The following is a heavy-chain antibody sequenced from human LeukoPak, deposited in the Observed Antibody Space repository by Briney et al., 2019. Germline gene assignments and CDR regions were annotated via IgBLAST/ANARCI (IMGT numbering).Heavy chain of an antibody. D-gene: IGHD3-10*01. J-gene: IGHJ4*02. CDR1: GGTFSSYV. CDR2: IIPILGIA. CDR3: ASLNYYGSGSYYNEIDY. V-gene: IGHV1-69*04. Sequence: SVKVSCKASGGTFSSYVISWVRQAPGQGLEWMGRIIPILGIANYAQKFQGRVTITADKSTSTAYMELSSLRSEDTAVYYCASLNYYGSGSYYNEIDYWGQGTLVTASS.